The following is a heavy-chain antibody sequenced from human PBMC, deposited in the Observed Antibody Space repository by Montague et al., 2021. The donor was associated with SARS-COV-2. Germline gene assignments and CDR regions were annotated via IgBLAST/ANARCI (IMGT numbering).Heavy chain of an antibody. D-gene: IGHD6-19*01. CDR3: ARDVRGLRLVWNYYYYYMDV. V-gene: IGHV4-34*01. Sequence: SETLSLTCAVEGGESRGDEGKRKSQKTGKGLEWIGEINHSGSTNYNPSLKSRVTISVDTSKNQFSLKLSSVTAADTAVYYCARDVRGLRLVWNYYYYYMDVWGKGTTVTVSS. CDR1: GGESRGDE. J-gene: IGHJ6*03. CDR2: INHSGST.